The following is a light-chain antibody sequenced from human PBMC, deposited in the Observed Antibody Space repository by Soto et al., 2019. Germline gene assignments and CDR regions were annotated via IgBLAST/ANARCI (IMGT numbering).Light chain of an antibody. CDR3: QHYNHWLWT. CDR1: QSVKSS. CDR2: GAS. V-gene: IGKV3-15*01. J-gene: IGKJ1*01. Sequence: EIMMRQSPATLSVSPGERATLSFRASQSVKSSLAWYQQKPGQAPRLLIYGASTRATGIPARFSGSGSGTEFTLTISSLQSEDSAVYYCQHYNHWLWTFGQGTKVDI.